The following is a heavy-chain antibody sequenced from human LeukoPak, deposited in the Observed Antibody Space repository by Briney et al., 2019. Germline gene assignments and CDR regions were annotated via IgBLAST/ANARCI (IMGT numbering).Heavy chain of an antibody. D-gene: IGHD3-22*01. CDR1: GGSISSYY. Sequence: PSETLSHTRTVSGGSISSYYWSWIRQPPGKGLEWIGYIYYSGSTNYNPCLESLVAISVDTSKNQFSLKLSAVTAADTAVYYCARRFDDSSGYYLFDYWGQGTLVTVSS. V-gene: IGHV4-59*08. CDR3: ARRFDDSSGYYLFDY. CDR2: IYYSGST. J-gene: IGHJ4*02.